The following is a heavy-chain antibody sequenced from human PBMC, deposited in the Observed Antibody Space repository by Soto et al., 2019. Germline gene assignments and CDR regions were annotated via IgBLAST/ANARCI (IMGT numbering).Heavy chain of an antibody. J-gene: IGHJ5*02. V-gene: IGHV4-39*07. D-gene: IGHD3-22*01. Sequence: SETLSLTCTVSGGSISSSSYYWGWIRQPPGKGLEWIAEIIHSGSTNYNPSLKSRVTISVDTSKNQFSLKLTSVTAADTAVYYCARLNYYDSSGQNWFDPWGQGT. CDR3: ARLNYYDSSGQNWFDP. CDR1: GGSISSSSYY. CDR2: IIHSGST.